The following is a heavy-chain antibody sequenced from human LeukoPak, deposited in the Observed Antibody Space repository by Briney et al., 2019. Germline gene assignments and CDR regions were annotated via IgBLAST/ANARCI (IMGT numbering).Heavy chain of an antibody. D-gene: IGHD3-10*02. CDR2: ISSSVSTI. Sequence: GGSLRLSCAASGFTFSSYEMNWVRQAPGPGLEGVSYISSSVSTIYYADSVKGRFTISRDNAKNSLYLQMNSLRAEDTAVYYCAELGITMIGGVWGKGTTVTISS. CDR3: AELGITMIGGV. CDR1: GFTFSSYE. V-gene: IGHV3-48*03. J-gene: IGHJ6*04.